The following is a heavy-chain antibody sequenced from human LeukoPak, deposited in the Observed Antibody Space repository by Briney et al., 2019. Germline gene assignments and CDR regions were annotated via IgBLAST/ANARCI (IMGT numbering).Heavy chain of an antibody. D-gene: IGHD5-12*01. J-gene: IGHJ4*02. V-gene: IGHV3-30*04. Sequence: GGSLRLSCAASGFTFSSYAMHWVRQAPGKGLEWVAVIPYDGSNKYYADSVKGRFTISGDNSKNTLYLQMNSLRAEDTAVYYCAREPTYSGNDDWGQGTLVTVSP. CDR3: AREPTYSGNDD. CDR1: GFTFSSYA. CDR2: IPYDGSNK.